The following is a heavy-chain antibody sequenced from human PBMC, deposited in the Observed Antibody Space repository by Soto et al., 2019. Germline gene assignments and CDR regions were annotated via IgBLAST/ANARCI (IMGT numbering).Heavy chain of an antibody. CDR3: ARGDPLGDAFDF. CDR1: GFTFGSNY. V-gene: IGHV3-74*01. CDR2: INNDGSST. Sequence: EVQLVESGGGLVQPGGSLRLSCAASGFTFGSNYRPWVRQFPGRGLMWVSRINNDGSSTIYADSVKGRFTISRDNAENTVYLQMNSLRAEDTAVYFCARGDPLGDAFDFWGQGTMVDVSS. J-gene: IGHJ3*01. D-gene: IGHD7-27*01.